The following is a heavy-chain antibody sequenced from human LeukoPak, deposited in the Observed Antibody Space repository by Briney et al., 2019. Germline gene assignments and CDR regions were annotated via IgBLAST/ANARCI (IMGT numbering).Heavy chain of an antibody. V-gene: IGHV3-49*04. CDR2: IRSKAYGGTT. CDR1: GFTFGDYA. Sequence: GGSLRLSCTASGFTFGDYAMSWVRQAPGKGLEWVGFIRSKAYGGTTECAASVKGRFTISRDDSKSIAYLQMNSLKNEDTAVYYCTLGHDYGDYYYYYGMDAWGQGTTVTVSS. J-gene: IGHJ6*02. CDR3: TLGHDYGDYYYYYGMDA. D-gene: IGHD4-17*01.